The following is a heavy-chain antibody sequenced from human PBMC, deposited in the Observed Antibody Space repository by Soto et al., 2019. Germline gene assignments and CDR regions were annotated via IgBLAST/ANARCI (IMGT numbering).Heavy chain of an antibody. D-gene: IGHD1-26*01. CDR2: IVVDSNTA. V-gene: IGHV1-69*06. CDR1: GSTFNNFA. J-gene: IGHJ4*02. CDR3: ARAIKRWEVNYYFDF. Sequence: QVVLLQSGAEVKKPGSSVRVSCQVSGSTFNNFAFSWVRQAPGHGPEWMGGIVVDSNTAEYSQRFQDRVTITADTSPDTLYMELGSLTSEDTAVYYCARAIKRWEVNYYFDFWGQGTLVTVSS.